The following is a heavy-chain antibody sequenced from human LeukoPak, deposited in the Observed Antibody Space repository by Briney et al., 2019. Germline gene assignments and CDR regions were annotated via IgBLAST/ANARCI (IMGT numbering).Heavy chain of an antibody. V-gene: IGHV3-66*02. D-gene: IGHD3-3*01. CDR2: IYSGGDT. CDR1: GFTVSSNY. CDR3: ASGRSGYYY. Sequence: GGSLRLSCAASGFTVSSNYMSWVRQAPGKGLEWVSIIYSGGDTYYADSAKGRFTISRDNSKNTLYLQMNSLRTEDTAVYYRASGRSGYYYWGQGTLVTVSS. J-gene: IGHJ4*02.